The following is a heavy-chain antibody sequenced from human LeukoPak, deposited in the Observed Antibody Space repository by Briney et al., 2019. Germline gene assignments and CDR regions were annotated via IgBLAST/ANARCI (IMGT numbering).Heavy chain of an antibody. CDR2: INPNSGGT. V-gene: IGHV1-2*02. J-gene: IGHJ6*02. CDR3: ARDPEYSSSKCYGCYYYGMDV. CDR1: GYTFTGYY. Sequence: ASVKVSCKASGYTFTGYYMHWVRQAPGQGLEWMGWINPNSGGTNYAQKFQGRVTMTRDTSISTAYMELSRLRSDDTAVYYCARDPEYSSSKCYGCYYYGMDVWGRGTTVTVSS. D-gene: IGHD6-6*01.